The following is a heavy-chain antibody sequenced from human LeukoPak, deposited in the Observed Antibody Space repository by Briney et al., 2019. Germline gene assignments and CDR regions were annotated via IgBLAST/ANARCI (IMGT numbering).Heavy chain of an antibody. D-gene: IGHD3-9*01. CDR1: GYTFSGYY. Sequence: ASVKVSCKASGYTFSGYYMHWVRQAPGQGLEWMGWINPNSGGTNYAQKFQGRVTMTRDTSISTAYMELSRLRSDDTAVYYCARSRYDILTGSYYFDYWGQGTLVTVSS. CDR2: INPNSGGT. V-gene: IGHV1-2*02. CDR3: ARSRYDILTGSYYFDY. J-gene: IGHJ4*02.